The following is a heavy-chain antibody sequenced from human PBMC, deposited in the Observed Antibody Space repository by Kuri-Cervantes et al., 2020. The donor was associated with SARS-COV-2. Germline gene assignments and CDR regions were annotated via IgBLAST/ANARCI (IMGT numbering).Heavy chain of an antibody. CDR1: GYSFTSYW. D-gene: IGHD2-2*02. Sequence: GESLKISCKGSGYSFTSYWIGRVRQMPGKGLEWMGIIYPGDSDTRYSPSFQGQVTISADKSISPAYLQWSSLKASDTAMYYCARRTRYCSSTSCDIGAFDIWGQGTMVTVSS. V-gene: IGHV5-51*01. CDR3: ARRTRYCSSTSCDIGAFDI. CDR2: IYPGDSDT. J-gene: IGHJ3*02.